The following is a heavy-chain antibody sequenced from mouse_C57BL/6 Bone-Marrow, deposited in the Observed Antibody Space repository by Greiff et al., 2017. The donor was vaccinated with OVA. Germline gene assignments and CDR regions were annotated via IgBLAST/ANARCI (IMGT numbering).Heavy chain of an antibody. CDR3: ARTGTLNY. D-gene: IGHD4-1*01. J-gene: IGHJ2*01. CDR2: IWTGGGT. V-gene: IGHV2-9-1*01. CDR1: GFSFTSYA. Sequence: VKLLESGPGLVAPSQCLSITCTASGFSFTSYAISWVRQPPGQGLEWLGVIWTGGGTHYNSAHKSRLRSSKDNSKRQVFIKMNRLQTNDTARYYSARTGTLNYWGQGTTLTDSS.